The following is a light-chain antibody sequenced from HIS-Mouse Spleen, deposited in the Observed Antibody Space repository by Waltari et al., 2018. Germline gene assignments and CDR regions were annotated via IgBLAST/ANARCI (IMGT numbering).Light chain of an antibody. CDR2: GAS. Sequence: EIVLTQSPGTLSLSPGERATLSCRASQSVSSSYLAWYQQKPGQAPRLLIYGASSRATGSPDRFSGSGSGTDFTLTISRLEPEYFAVYYCQQYGSSPRTFGQGTKLEIK. V-gene: IGKV3-20*01. CDR3: QQYGSSPRT. J-gene: IGKJ2*01. CDR1: QSVSSSY.